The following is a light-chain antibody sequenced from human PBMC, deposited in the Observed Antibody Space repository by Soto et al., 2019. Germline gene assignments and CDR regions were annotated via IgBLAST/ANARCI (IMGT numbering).Light chain of an antibody. CDR3: QQRSTWPLIT. CDR2: DAS. J-gene: IGKJ5*01. Sequence: EIVLTQSPDTLSLSPGERANLSCRASQSVSSYLAWYQQKPGRAPRLLIYDASNRATGIPARFSGSGSGTDFTLTISSLEPEDFAVYYCQQRSTWPLITFGQGTRLEIK. CDR1: QSVSSY. V-gene: IGKV3-11*01.